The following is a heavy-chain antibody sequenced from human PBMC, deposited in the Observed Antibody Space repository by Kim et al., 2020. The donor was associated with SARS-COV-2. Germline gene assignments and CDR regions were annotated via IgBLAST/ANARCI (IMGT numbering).Heavy chain of an antibody. V-gene: IGHV3-74*01. CDR3: AREMGAIGS. D-gene: IGHD1-26*01. CDR2: INSDGRDA. CDR1: GFTFSSNW. Sequence: GGSLRLSCTASGFTFSSNWMHWVRQAPGKGLVWVSHINSDGRDANYADPVKGRFTISRDNAKNTLYLQMNSLRDDDTAVYYCAREMGAIGSWGQGPWSPSPQ. J-gene: IGHJ4*02.